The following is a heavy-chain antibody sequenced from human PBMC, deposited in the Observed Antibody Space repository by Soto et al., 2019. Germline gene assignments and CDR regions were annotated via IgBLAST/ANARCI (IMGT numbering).Heavy chain of an antibody. CDR3: AAWAGQVRGYGGPFDY. CDR1: GYTFTSDG. D-gene: IGHD5-12*01. CDR2: ISTYNGNT. J-gene: IGHJ4*02. V-gene: IGHV1-18*04. Sequence: QVQLVQSGADVKKPGASVKVSCKASGYTFTSDGISWVRQAPGQGLEWMGWISTYNGNTKSAQKLQGRVTMTTDTSTSTVYMELRSLTSDDTAVYYCAAWAGQVRGYGGPFDYWGQGTLLTVSS.